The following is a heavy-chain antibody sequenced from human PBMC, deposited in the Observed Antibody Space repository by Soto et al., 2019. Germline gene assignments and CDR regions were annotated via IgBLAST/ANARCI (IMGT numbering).Heavy chain of an antibody. J-gene: IGHJ3*02. V-gene: IGHV1-18*01. CDR1: GYTLTSYG. D-gene: IGHD3-22*01. CDR3: ARSGAFYETSGYPWSTFDI. CDR2: ISAYKGNS. Sequence: QVHLVQSAAEVKKPGASVKVSCKASGYTLTSYGISWVRQAPGQGFQWLGRISAYKGNSNYADKFQGRAIMTTDTSTRTAHMEVRSLRSDDTAVYYCARSGAFYETSGYPWSTFDIWGQGTRVTVSS.